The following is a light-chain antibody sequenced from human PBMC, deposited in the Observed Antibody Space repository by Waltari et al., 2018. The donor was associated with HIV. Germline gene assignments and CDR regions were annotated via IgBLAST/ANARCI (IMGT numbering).Light chain of an antibody. CDR2: NTN. V-gene: IGLV1-44*01. Sequence: QSVLTQPPSASGTPGQRVTISCSGRNSTIGSNTVNWYQQLPGTAPKLLIYNTNPRPSGVSDRFSGSKSGTSASLAISGLQSEDEADYYCAAWDDSLNAHVLFGGGTKLTVL. CDR3: AAWDDSLNAHVL. CDR1: NSTIGSNT. J-gene: IGLJ2*01.